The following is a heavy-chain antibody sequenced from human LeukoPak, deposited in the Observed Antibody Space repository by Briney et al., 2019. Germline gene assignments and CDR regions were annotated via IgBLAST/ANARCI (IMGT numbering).Heavy chain of an antibody. J-gene: IGHJ3*02. CDR3: ASHYDSSGYDDAFDI. D-gene: IGHD3-22*01. CDR1: GYTFTSYD. V-gene: IGHV1-8*01. Sequence: ASVKVSCKASGYTFTSYDINWVRQATGQGLEWMGWMNPNSGNTGYAQKFQGRVTMTRNTSISTAYMELSSLRSEDTAVYYCASHYDSSGYDDAFDIWGQGTMVTVSS. CDR2: MNPNSGNT.